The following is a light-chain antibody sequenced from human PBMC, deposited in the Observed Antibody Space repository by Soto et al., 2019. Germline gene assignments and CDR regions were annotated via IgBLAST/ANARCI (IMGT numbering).Light chain of an antibody. V-gene: IGLV2-14*01. CDR2: EVS. Sequence: QSVLAQPSSVSGSPGQSITISCTGTSTDVGGYNYVSWCQHHPGKGPKLIIYEVSNRPSGVSDRFSGSKPGNKASLIISNLEAEDESDYYCGSYTSTDTPFVFGTGTKVTVL. CDR1: STDVGGYNY. J-gene: IGLJ1*01. CDR3: GSYTSTDTPFV.